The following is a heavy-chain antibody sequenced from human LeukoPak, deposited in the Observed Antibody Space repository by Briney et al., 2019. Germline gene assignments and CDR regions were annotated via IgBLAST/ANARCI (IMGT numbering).Heavy chain of an antibody. J-gene: IGHJ3*02. V-gene: IGHV1-24*01. CDR2: FDPADGET. D-gene: IGHD2-2*01. CDR3: ATSVVLAAAQFAFDI. CDR1: GYTLTELS. Sequence: GASVKVSCKVSGYTLTELSMHWVRQAPGKGLECMGGFDPADGETIYAQKFQGRVTMTEDTSTDTAYMELSSLRSEDTAVYSCATSVVLAAAQFAFDIWGQGTMVTVSS.